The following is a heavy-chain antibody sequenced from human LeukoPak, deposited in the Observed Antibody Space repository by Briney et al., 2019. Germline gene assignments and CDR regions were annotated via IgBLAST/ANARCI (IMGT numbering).Heavy chain of an antibody. CDR3: ARRGDYVWGSYRYSAFDI. V-gene: IGHV4-4*02. J-gene: IGHJ3*02. CDR1: GGSISSSNW. D-gene: IGHD3-16*02. Sequence: SETLSLTCDVSGGSISSSNWWSWVRQPPGKGLEWIGDISHSGSTNYNPSLKSRVTISVDTSKNQFSLKLSSVTAADTAVYYCARRGDYVWGSYRYSAFDIWGQGTMVTVSS. CDR2: ISHSGST.